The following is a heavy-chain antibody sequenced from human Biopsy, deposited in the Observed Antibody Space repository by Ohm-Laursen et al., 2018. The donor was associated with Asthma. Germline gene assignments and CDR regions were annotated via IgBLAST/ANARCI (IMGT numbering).Heavy chain of an antibody. CDR1: GFSLSTSGMC. D-gene: IGHD3-22*01. Sequence: TQTLTLTGTFSGFSLSTSGMCVSWIRQPPGKALEWLALIDWGDEKYYSASLKTRLTISKDTSKNQVVLSVTNMDPVDTATYYCARGYDSGGYYYYPPYYYYGMDVWGQGTTVTVSS. J-gene: IGHJ6*02. CDR2: IDWGDEK. V-gene: IGHV2-70*01. CDR3: ARGYDSGGYYYYPPYYYYGMDV.